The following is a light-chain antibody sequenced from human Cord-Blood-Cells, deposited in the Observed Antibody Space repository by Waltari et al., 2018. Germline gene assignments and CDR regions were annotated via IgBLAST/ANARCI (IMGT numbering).Light chain of an antibody. Sequence: QSALTQPPSASGSPGQSVTISRTGTSSDVGGYNYVSWYQQHQAKAPKPMIYEVSKRPSGVPDRFSGSESGNTASLTVSGLQAEDEADYYCSSDAGSNSLVFGGGTKLTVL. CDR3: SSDAGSNSLV. V-gene: IGLV2-8*01. CDR1: SSDVGGYNY. CDR2: EVS. J-gene: IGLJ3*02.